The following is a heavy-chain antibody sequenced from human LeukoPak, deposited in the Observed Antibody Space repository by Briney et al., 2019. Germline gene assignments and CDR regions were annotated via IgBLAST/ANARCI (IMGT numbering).Heavy chain of an antibody. CDR3: AKEPREYCSSTSCPNWFDS. J-gene: IGHJ5*01. CDR1: GFTFSSYG. D-gene: IGHD2-2*01. V-gene: IGHV3-30*02. CDR2: IRYDGSNK. Sequence: GGSLRLSCAASGFTFSSYGMHWVRQAPGKGLEWVAFIRYDGSNKYYADSVKGRFTISRDNSKNTLYLQMNSLTAEDTAVYYCAKEPREYCSSTSCPNWFDSWGQGSLVTVRS.